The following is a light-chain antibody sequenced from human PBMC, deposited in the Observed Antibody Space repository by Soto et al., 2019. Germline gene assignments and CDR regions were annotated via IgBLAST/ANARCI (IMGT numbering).Light chain of an antibody. J-gene: IGLJ1*01. Sequence: QSALTQPASVSGSPGQSITISCTGTSSDVGDYNYVSWYQQHPGKAPQLMIYDVSNRPSGVSNRFSGSKSGNTASLTISGLQAEDEADYYCMSYTTSSTFYVFGTGTKLTVL. CDR3: MSYTTSSTFYV. CDR2: DVS. V-gene: IGLV2-14*01. CDR1: SSDVGDYNY.